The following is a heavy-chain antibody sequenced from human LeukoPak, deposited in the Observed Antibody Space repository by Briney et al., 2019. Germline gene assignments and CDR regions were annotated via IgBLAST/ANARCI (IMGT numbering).Heavy chain of an antibody. CDR3: AREGGCSGGSCSAFDL. CDR2: IYQSGST. V-gene: IGHV4-4*02. Sequence: SGTLSLTCGVSGGSISSGNWWNWVRQSPGKGLEWIGEIYQSGSTKYNPSLKSRVTMSMDKSKNEFSLRLTSVTAADTAVYFCAREGGCSGGSCSAFDLWGQGTLVTVSS. J-gene: IGHJ4*02. CDR1: GGSISSGNW. D-gene: IGHD2-15*01.